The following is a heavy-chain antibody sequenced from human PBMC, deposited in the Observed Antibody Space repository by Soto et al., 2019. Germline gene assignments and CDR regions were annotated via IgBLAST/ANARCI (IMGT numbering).Heavy chain of an antibody. Sequence: SVKLSCKASGFTFTSSAVQWVRQARGQRLEWIGWIVVGSGNTNYAQKFQERVTITRDMSTSTAYMELSSLRSEDTAVYYCAADRTYDFWSGSEARNYYGMDVWGQGTTVTVSS. J-gene: IGHJ6*02. CDR2: IVVGSGNT. CDR1: GFTFTSSA. V-gene: IGHV1-58*01. CDR3: AADRTYDFWSGSEARNYYGMDV. D-gene: IGHD3-3*01.